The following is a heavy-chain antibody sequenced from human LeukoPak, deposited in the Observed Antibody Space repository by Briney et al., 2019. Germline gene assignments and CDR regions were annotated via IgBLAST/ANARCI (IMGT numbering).Heavy chain of an antibody. J-gene: IGHJ4*02. D-gene: IGHD3-9*01. CDR2: IYPGDSDT. CDR1: GYSFTSYW. Sequence: GESLKISCKGSGYSFTSYWIGWVRQMPGKGLEWMGIIYPGDSDTRYSPSFQGQVTISADKSISTAYLQWSSLKASDTAMYYCARLSGVDIFTGYPSPYFDYWGQGTLVTVSS. CDR3: ARLSGVDIFTGYPSPYFDY. V-gene: IGHV5-51*01.